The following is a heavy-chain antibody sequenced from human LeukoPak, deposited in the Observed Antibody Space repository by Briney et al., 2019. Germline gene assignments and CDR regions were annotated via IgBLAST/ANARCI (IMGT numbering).Heavy chain of an antibody. J-gene: IGHJ2*01. CDR3: ARVYYSNSYDYWYFDL. V-gene: IGHV4-4*07. Sequence: SETLSLTCTVSGGSISSYYWSWIRQPAGKGLEWIGRIYTSGSTNYNPSLKSRVTISVDTSKNQFSLKLTSVTAADTAVYYCARVYYSNSYDYWYFDLWGRGTLVTVSS. D-gene: IGHD6-13*01. CDR1: GGSISSYY. CDR2: IYTSGST.